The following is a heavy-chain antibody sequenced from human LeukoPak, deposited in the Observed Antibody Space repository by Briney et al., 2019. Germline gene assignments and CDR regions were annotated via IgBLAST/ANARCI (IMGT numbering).Heavy chain of an antibody. D-gene: IGHD6-19*01. CDR3: ARDPYSSGWYRTPGAFDI. CDR2: INAGNGNT. J-gene: IGHJ3*02. CDR1: GYTFTSYA. V-gene: IGHV1-3*03. Sequence: ASVKVSCKASGYTFTSYAMHWVRQAPGQRLEWMGWINAGNGNTKYSQEFQGRVTITRDTSASTAYMELSSLRSEDMAVYYCARDPYSSGWYRTPGAFDIWGQGTMVTVSS.